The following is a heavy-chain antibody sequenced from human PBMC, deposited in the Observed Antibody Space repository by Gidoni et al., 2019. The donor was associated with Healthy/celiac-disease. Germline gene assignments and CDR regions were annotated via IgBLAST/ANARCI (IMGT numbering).Heavy chain of an antibody. CDR2: IKQEGSEK. CDR1: GFTFSFYW. D-gene: IGHD2-8*01. Sequence: EVQLVESGGGLVQPGGSLRLSCAASGFTFSFYWMSWVRQAPGKGLEWVANIKQEGSEKYFVDSVKGRFTISRDNAKNSVFLQMSSLRVDDTAVYFCARVNGDFDYWGQGTLVTVSS. CDR3: ARVNGDFDY. J-gene: IGHJ4*02. V-gene: IGHV3-7*03.